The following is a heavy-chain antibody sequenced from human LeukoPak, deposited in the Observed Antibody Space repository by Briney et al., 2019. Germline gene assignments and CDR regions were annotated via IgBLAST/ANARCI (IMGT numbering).Heavy chain of an antibody. CDR2: IYHSGST. V-gene: IGHV4-4*02. CDR3: ARAASSGWSPLGY. CDR1: GGSISSSNW. Sequence: SETLPLTCAVSGGSISSSNWWSGVRQPPGKGLEWIGEIYHSGSTNYNPSLKSRVTISVDKSKNQFSLKLSSVTAADTAVYYCARAASSGWSPLGYWGQGTLVTVSS. J-gene: IGHJ4*02. D-gene: IGHD6-19*01.